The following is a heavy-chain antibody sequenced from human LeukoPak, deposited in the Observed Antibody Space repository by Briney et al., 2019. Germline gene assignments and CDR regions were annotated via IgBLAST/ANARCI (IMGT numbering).Heavy chain of an antibody. D-gene: IGHD4-23*01. Sequence: GGSLRLSCAASGFSFSSYGMHWVRQAPGKGLEWVAVIPYDGSNTYYADSVKGRFTISRDNSKNTLYLQMNSLRAEDSAVYYCAKNTKSTLVTPDFWGQGTLVTVSS. CDR3: AKNTKSTLVTPDF. V-gene: IGHV3-30*18. J-gene: IGHJ4*02. CDR1: GFSFSSYG. CDR2: IPYDGSNT.